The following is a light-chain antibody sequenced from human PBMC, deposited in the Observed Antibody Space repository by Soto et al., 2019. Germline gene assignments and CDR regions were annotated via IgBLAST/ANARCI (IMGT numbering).Light chain of an antibody. V-gene: IGKV3-15*01. CDR3: QHLNNWPSYT. CDR1: QNVNSN. CDR2: GAS. Sequence: EIVITQSPATLSVSPGERATLSCRASQNVNSNLAWYQQKPGQPPRLLIYGASTRDTGVPARFSGSGSGTEFTLTISNLQPEDFAIYYCQHLNNWPSYTFGQGTKVDIK. J-gene: IGKJ2*01.